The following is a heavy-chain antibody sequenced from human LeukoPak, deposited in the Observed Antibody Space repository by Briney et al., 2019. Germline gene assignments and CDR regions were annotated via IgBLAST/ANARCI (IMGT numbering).Heavy chain of an antibody. CDR3: ARVYYDFWSGYYIPN. V-gene: IGHV4-34*01. D-gene: IGHD3-3*01. CDR2: INHSGST. Sequence: SETLSLTCAVYGGSFRGYYWSWIRQPPGKGLEWIGEINHSGSTNYNPSLKSRVTISVDTSKNQFSLKLSSVTAADTAVYYCARVYYDFWSGYYIPNWGQGTLVTVSS. CDR1: GGSFRGYY. J-gene: IGHJ4*02.